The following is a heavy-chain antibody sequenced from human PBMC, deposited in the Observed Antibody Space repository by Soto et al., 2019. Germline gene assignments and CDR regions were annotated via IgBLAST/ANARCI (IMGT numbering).Heavy chain of an antibody. CDR2: ISYDGSNK. CDR1: GFTFSSYA. D-gene: IGHD5-18*01. CDR3: ARDPLWGTAMVLWYFDL. V-gene: IGHV3-30-3*01. J-gene: IGHJ2*01. Sequence: QVQLVESGGGVVQPGRSLRLSCAASGFTFSSYAMHWVRQAPGKGLKWVAVISYDGSNKYYADSVKGRFTISRDNSKNTLYLQMNSLRAEDTAVYYCARDPLWGTAMVLWYFDLWGRGTLVTVSS.